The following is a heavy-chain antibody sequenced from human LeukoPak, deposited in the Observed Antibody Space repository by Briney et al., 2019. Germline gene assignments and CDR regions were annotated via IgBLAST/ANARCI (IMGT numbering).Heavy chain of an antibody. V-gene: IGHV3-23*01. CDR3: ARAGNTRFDY. CDR2: LSASGVST. J-gene: IGHJ4*02. D-gene: IGHD2/OR15-2a*01. CDR1: GFIFSAYG. Sequence: GTLRLSCSASGFIFSAYGMSWVRQAPGKGLEWVSGLSASGVSTYYADSVKGRFTISRDNAKNSLYLQMNSLRAEDTAVYYCARAGNTRFDYWGQGTLVTVSS.